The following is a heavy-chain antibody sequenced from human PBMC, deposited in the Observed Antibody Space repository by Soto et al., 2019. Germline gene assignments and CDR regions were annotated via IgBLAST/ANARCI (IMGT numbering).Heavy chain of an antibody. V-gene: IGHV4-59*03. D-gene: IGHD3-16*01. CDR3: AAGTLGAVWTPLDH. CDR2: IYYSGST. Sequence: QVHLQESGPRLVKPSETLSLTCDVSGGSIGDNYWTWIRHFPGKGLEWIGYIYYSGSTNYNPSLKSRVSISVDASKAQFSLQLTSVTAADTALYYCAAGTLGAVWTPLDHWGQGILVTVSS. CDR1: GGSIGDNY. J-gene: IGHJ4*02.